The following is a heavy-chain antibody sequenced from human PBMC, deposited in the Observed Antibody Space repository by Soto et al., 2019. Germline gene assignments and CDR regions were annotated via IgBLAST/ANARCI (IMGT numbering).Heavy chain of an antibody. V-gene: IGHV3-23*01. CDR2: ISGSGGST. CDR3: AKDSFRHVVVPAAEYYYMDV. CDR1: GFTFSSYA. J-gene: IGHJ6*03. D-gene: IGHD2-2*01. Sequence: GGSLRLSCAASGFTFSSYAMSWVRQAPGKGLEWVSAISGSGGSTYYADSVKGRFTISRDNSKNTLYLQMNSLRAEDTAVYYCAKDSFRHVVVPAAEYYYMDVWGKGTTVTVSS.